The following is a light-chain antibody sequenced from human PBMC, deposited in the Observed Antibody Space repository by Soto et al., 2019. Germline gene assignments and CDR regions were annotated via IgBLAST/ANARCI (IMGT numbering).Light chain of an antibody. CDR1: QNINNY. CDR3: QQYENIPT. J-gene: IGKJ1*01. V-gene: IGKV1-33*01. CDR2: DAS. Sequence: DIQMTQSQSSLSASLGDRVTITCQSSQNINNYLNWYKHKPGRAPKLLIYDASNLEAGVPSRFRGSGSGTDFTFTLRRLKPEDIATYYCQQYENIPTVGQLTKVDIK.